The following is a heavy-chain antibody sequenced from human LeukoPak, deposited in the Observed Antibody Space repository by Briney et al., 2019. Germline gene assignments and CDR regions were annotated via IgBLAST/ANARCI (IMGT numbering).Heavy chain of an antibody. CDR2: IRYDGSNK. CDR3: AKDEELSYYDSSGYFN. J-gene: IGHJ4*02. V-gene: IGHV3-30*02. CDR1: GFTFSSYG. D-gene: IGHD3-22*01. Sequence: GGSLRLSCAASGFTFSSYGMHWVRQAPGKGLEWVAFIRYDGSNKYYADSVKGRFTISRDSSKNTLYLQMNSLRAEDTAVYYCAKDEELSYYDSSGYFNWGQGTLVTVSS.